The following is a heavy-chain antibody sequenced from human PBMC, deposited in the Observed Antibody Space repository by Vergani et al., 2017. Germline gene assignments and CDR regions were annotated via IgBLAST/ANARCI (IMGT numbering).Heavy chain of an antibody. V-gene: IGHV4-30-4*08. CDR3: ARAYYYDSSGYYLYYYYGMDV. J-gene: IGHJ6*02. Sequence: QVQLQESGPGLVKPSQTLSLTCTVSGGSISSGDYYWSWIRQPPGKGLEWIGYIYYSGSTYYNPSLKSRVTISVDTSKNQFSLKLSSVTAADTAVYYWARAYYYDSSGYYLYYYYGMDVWGQGTTVTVSS. D-gene: IGHD3-22*01. CDR2: IYYSGST. CDR1: GGSISSGDYY.